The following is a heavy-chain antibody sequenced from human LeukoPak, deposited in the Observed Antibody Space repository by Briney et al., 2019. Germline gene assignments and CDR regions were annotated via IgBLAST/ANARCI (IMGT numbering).Heavy chain of an antibody. J-gene: IGHJ5*02. CDR2: IYYSGST. D-gene: IGHD6-13*01. CDR3: ARLDSSSWYQSDP. V-gene: IGHV4-39*01. Sequence: SETLSLTCTVSGGSISSSSYYWGWIRQPPGKGLEWLGSIYYSGSTYYNPSLKSRVTISVDTSKNQFSLKLSSVTAADTAVYYCARLDSSSWYQSDPWGQGTLVTVSS. CDR1: GGSISSSSYY.